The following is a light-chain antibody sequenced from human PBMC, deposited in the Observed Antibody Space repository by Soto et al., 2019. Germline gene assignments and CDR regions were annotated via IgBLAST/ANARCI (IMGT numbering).Light chain of an antibody. CDR1: QSVSSN. J-gene: IGKJ1*01. CDR3: QQYNNWWK. V-gene: IGKV3-15*01. CDR2: GAS. Sequence: EIVMTQSPATLSVSPGERATLSCRASQSVSSNLAWYQQKPGQAPRLLIYGASTRATGIPARFSGSGSGTEFTLTISSLQSEDFAVYYCQQYNNWWKFGHGTKVYIK.